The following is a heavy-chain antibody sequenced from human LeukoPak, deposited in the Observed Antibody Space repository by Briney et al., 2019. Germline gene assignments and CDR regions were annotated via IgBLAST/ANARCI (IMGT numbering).Heavy chain of an antibody. CDR2: IKQDGSEK. V-gene: IGHV3-7*01. CDR3: VRWIASGSGIYWYFDV. D-gene: IGHD1-26*01. J-gene: IGHJ2*01. Sequence: GGSLRLSCAASGFTFSSYSMNWVRQAPGKGLEWVANIKQDGSEKFYVDSVKGRFTISRDNAKNSLFLQMNSLRAEDTAVYYCVRWIASGSGIYWYFDVWGRGTLVTVSS. CDR1: GFTFSSYS.